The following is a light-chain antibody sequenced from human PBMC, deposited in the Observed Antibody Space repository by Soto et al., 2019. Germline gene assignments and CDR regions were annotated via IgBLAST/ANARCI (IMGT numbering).Light chain of an antibody. V-gene: IGKV2D-29*02. CDR1: QSLLHITGETF. CDR2: EVS. Sequence: DVVMTQTPLSLSVAPGQPASIYFKSSQSLLHITGETFLFWYLQKPGQSPQLLIYEVSTRVSGVPDRFSGSGSGTDFTLEISRVETDDVCIYYCMQSTQLPPTFGQGTRLEIK. CDR3: MQSTQLPPT. J-gene: IGKJ5*01.